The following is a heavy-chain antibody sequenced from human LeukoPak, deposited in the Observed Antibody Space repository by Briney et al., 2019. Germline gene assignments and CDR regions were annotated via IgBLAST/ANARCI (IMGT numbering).Heavy chain of an antibody. Sequence: ASVKVSCKTSGYSENFYGITWVRQVAGQGLERMGWISAQHGQTEYATNSQDRVTMTTDTYTNTAYMELRSLRSDDTAVYYCAGSLGYCTSNVCYLKYWGQGTLVTVSS. CDR2: ISAQHGQT. CDR1: GYSENFYG. J-gene: IGHJ4*02. CDR3: AGSLGYCTSNVCYLKY. D-gene: IGHD2-8*01. V-gene: IGHV1-18*01.